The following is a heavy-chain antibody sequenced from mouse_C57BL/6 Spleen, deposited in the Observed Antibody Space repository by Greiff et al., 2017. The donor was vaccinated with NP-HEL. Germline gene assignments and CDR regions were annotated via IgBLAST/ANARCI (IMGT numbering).Heavy chain of an antibody. D-gene: IGHD1-1*01. J-gene: IGHJ4*01. V-gene: IGHV5-17*01. CDR1: GFTFSDYG. CDR2: ISSGSSTI. Sequence: EVKLVESGGGLVKPGGSLKLSCAASGFTFSDYGMHWVRQAPEKGLEWVAYISSGSSTIYYADTVKGRFTISRDNAKNTLFLQMTSLRSEDTAMYYCARPYYGSSYGAMDYWGQGTSVTVSS. CDR3: ARPYYGSSYGAMDY.